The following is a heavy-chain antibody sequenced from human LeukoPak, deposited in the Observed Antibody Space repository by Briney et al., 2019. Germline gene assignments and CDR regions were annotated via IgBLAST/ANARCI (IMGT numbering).Heavy chain of an antibody. V-gene: IGHV1-2*02. D-gene: IGHD3-22*01. J-gene: IGHJ1*01. CDR1: GYTFTGYY. CDR2: XXXXXGGT. CDR3: AREPPYYYDSSGYYPSLYFQH. Sequence: ASVKVSCKASGYTFTGYYMHWVRQAPGQGLEWXXXXXXXXGGTNYAQKFQGRVTMTRDTSISTAYMELSRLRSDDTAVYYCAREPPYYYDSSGYYPSLYFQHWGQGTLVTVSS.